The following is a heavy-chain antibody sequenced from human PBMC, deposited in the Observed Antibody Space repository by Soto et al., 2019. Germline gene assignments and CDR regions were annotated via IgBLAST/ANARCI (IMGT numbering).Heavy chain of an antibody. Sequence: SGPTLVNPTQTLTLTCTFSGFSLSTSGVGVGWIRQPPGKALEWLALIYWNDDKRYSPSLKSRLTITKDTSKTQVVLTMTNMDPVDTDTYYCAHSPYYDSSGYPTAFDYWGQGTLVTVSS. J-gene: IGHJ4*02. CDR3: AHSPYYDSSGYPTAFDY. CDR1: GFSLSTSGVG. D-gene: IGHD3-22*01. CDR2: IYWNDDK. V-gene: IGHV2-5*01.